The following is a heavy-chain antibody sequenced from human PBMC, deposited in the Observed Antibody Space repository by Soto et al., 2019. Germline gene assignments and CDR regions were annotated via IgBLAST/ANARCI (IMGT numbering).Heavy chain of an antibody. CDR2: IYYSGST. Sequence: SETLSLTCTVSGGSISSGGYYWSWIRQHPGKGLEWIGYIYYSGSTYYNPSLKSRVTTSVDTSKNQFSLKLSSVTAADTAVYYCARNRHSSGWRYFDYWGQGTLVTVSS. D-gene: IGHD6-19*01. J-gene: IGHJ4*02. V-gene: IGHV4-31*03. CDR3: ARNRHSSGWRYFDY. CDR1: GGSISSGGYY.